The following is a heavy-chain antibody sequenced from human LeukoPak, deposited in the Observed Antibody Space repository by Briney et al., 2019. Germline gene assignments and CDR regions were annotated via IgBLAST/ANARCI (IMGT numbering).Heavy chain of an antibody. V-gene: IGHV1-69*13. D-gene: IGHD1-26*01. CDR1: GYTFTSYG. Sequence: SVKVSCKASGYTFTSYGISWVRQAPGQGLEWMGGIIPIFGTANYAQKFQGRVTITADESTSTAYMELSSLRSEDTAVYYCARDVSPSGSYFNFWVDAFDIWGQGTMVTVSS. CDR2: IIPIFGTA. J-gene: IGHJ3*02. CDR3: ARDVSPSGSYFNFWVDAFDI.